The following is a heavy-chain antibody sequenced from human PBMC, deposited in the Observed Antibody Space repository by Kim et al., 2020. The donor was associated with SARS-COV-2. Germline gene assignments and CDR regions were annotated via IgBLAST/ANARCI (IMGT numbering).Heavy chain of an antibody. CDR1: GYTFTSYG. CDR3: ARDKHNLGSYRDY. Sequence: ASVKVSCKASGYTFTSYGITWVRQAPGQGLEWMGWISGHNGNTNYARKFQGRVTMTTETSTTTAYMELRSLTSDDTAVYYCARDKHNLGSYRDYWGQGTLVTVSS. J-gene: IGHJ4*02. V-gene: IGHV1-18*01. CDR2: ISGHNGNT. D-gene: IGHD3-16*02.